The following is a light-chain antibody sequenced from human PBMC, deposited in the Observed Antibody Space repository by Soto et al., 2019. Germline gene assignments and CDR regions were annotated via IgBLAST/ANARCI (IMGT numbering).Light chain of an antibody. CDR3: QQYDNLPRT. CDR2: DAS. J-gene: IGKJ1*01. CDR1: QDISNY. V-gene: IGKV1-33*01. Sequence: DIQMTQSPSSLSASVGDRVTITCQARQDISNYLNWYQQKPGKAPKLLIYDASNLETGVPSRFSGSGSGTDFTFTISSLQPEDIATYYGQQYDNLPRTCGQGPKVEIK.